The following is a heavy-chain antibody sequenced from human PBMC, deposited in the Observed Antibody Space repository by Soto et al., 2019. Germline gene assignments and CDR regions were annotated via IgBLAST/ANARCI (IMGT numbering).Heavy chain of an antibody. V-gene: IGHV4-30-2*06. J-gene: IGHJ5*02. Sequence: NPSETLSLTCTVSGGSITTGDYSWNWIRQSPGKGLEWVGYIYQSGSTYYNPSLKSRATISVDRSRNSFSLKLSSVTAADTGVYYCARGRSTSGYPNFDPWGQGTLVTVSS. CDR2: IYQSGST. CDR1: GGSITTGDYS. D-gene: IGHD3-22*01. CDR3: ARGRSTSGYPNFDP.